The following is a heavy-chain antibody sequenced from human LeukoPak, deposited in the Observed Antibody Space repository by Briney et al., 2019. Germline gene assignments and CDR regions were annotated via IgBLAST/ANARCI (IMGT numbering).Heavy chain of an antibody. Sequence: TLSLTCTVSGGSISSGGYYWSWIRQPPGKGLEWIGYIYHSGSTYYNPSLKSRVTISVDRSKNQFSLKLSSVTAADTAVYYCAREGHGSGSSLFDYWGQGTLVTVSS. J-gene: IGHJ4*02. V-gene: IGHV4-30-2*01. CDR2: IYHSGST. D-gene: IGHD3-10*01. CDR1: GGSISSGGYY. CDR3: AREGHGSGSSLFDY.